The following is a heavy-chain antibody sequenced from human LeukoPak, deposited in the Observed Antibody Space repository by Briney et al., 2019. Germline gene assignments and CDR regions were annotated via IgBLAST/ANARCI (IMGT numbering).Heavy chain of an antibody. CDR2: IYTGGST. D-gene: IGHD6-19*01. CDR1: GGSISSYY. V-gene: IGHV4-4*07. Sequence: SSETLSLTCTVSGGSISSYYWSWIRQPAGKGLEWIGRIYTGGSTNYNPSLKSRVTMSVDTSKNQFSLKLSSVTAADTAVYYCARDLKPGIAVAGTGGAFDIWGQGTMVTVSS. CDR3: ARDLKPGIAVAGTGGAFDI. J-gene: IGHJ3*02.